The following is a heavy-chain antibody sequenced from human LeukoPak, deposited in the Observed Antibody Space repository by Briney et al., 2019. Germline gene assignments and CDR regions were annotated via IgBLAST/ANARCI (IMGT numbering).Heavy chain of an antibody. CDR2: INPNSGGT. CDR3: ARTLYIAAAPGGFDY. D-gene: IGHD6-13*01. J-gene: IGHJ4*02. CDR1: EYTFTGYY. Sequence: ASVKVSCKASEYTFTGYYMHWVRQAPGQGLEWMGWINPNSGGTNYAQKFQGRVTMTRDTSISTAYMELSRLRSDDTAVYYCARTLYIAAAPGGFDYWGQGALVAVSS. V-gene: IGHV1-2*02.